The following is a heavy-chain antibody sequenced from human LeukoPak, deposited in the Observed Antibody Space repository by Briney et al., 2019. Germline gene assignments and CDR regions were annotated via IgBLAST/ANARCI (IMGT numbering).Heavy chain of an antibody. V-gene: IGHV4-30-4*08. CDR1: GGSISSGDYY. Sequence: SETLSLTCTVSGGSISSGDYYWSWIRQPPGKGLEWIGYIYYSGSTYYNPSLKSRVTISVDTSKNQFSLKLSSVTAADTAVYYCARGDYYDSSGYYSSVAFDIWGQGTMATVSS. CDR3: ARGDYYDSSGYYSSVAFDI. D-gene: IGHD3-22*01. J-gene: IGHJ3*02. CDR2: IYYSGST.